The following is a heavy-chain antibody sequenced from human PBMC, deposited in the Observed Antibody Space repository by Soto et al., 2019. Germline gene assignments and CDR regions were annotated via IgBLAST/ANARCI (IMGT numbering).Heavy chain of an antibody. CDR1: GFTFSSYA. V-gene: IGHV3-23*01. D-gene: IGHD5-12*01. J-gene: IGHJ6*02. CDR2: ISGSGGST. CDR3: ARFVGDIVTVFGLYQYYGMDV. Sequence: PGGSLRLSCAASGFTFSSYAMSWVRQAPGKGLEWVSTISGSGGSTYYADSVKGRFTISRDKSENTLNLQMNSLRGEDTAEYYCARFVGDIVTVFGLYQYYGMDVWGQGTTVTVSS.